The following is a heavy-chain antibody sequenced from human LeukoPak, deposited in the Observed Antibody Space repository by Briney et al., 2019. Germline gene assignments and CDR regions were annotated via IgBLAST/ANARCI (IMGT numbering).Heavy chain of an antibody. D-gene: IGHD5-18*01. CDR2: INPNSGGT. Sequence: ASVTVSCKASGYTFTGYYMHWVRQAPGQGLEWMGWINPNSGGTNYAQKFQGRVTMTRDTSISTAYMELSRLRSDDTAVYYCARERGPDTAKDYYYGMDVWGQGTTVTVSS. J-gene: IGHJ6*02. CDR1: GYTFTGYY. CDR3: ARERGPDTAKDYYYGMDV. V-gene: IGHV1-2*02.